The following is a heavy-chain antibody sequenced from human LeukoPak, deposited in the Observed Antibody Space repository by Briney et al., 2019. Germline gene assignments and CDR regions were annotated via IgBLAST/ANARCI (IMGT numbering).Heavy chain of an antibody. CDR2: INHSGST. V-gene: IGHV4-34*01. CDR1: GGSFSGYY. Sequence: SETLSLTCAVYGGSFSGYYWSWIRQPPGKGLEWIGEINHSGSTKYNPSLKSRVTISVDTSKNQFSLKLSSVTAADTAVYYCARDKVGGSMAGSNFDYWGQGTLVTVSS. CDR3: ARDKVGGSMAGSNFDY. D-gene: IGHD6-19*01. J-gene: IGHJ4*02.